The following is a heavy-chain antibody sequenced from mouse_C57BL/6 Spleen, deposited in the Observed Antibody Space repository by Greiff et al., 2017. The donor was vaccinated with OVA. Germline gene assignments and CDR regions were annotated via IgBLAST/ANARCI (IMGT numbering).Heavy chain of an antibody. CDR3: TRSHYYGSSYFDY. CDR1: GYTFTDYE. J-gene: IGHJ2*01. CDR2: IDPETGGT. D-gene: IGHD1-1*01. V-gene: IGHV1-15*01. Sequence: QVQLKESGAELVRPGASVTLSCKASGYTFTDYEMHWVKQTPVHGLEWIGAIDPETGGTAYNQKFKGKAILTADKSSSTAYMELRSLTSEDSAVYYCTRSHYYGSSYFDYWGQGTTLTVSS.